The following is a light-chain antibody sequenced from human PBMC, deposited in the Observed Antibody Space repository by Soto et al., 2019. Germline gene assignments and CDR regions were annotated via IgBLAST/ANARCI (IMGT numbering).Light chain of an antibody. Sequence: PRFGNGCTCRSITIPYKRNNSDLGIYNYVSWYQQQSGKAPKLMIYQVTNRPSGVSNRFSGSRSGNTASLTISGLQAEDEADYYCSSYTDSSNYVFGTGTKVTVL. J-gene: IGLJ1*01. CDR3: SSYTDSSNYV. V-gene: IGLV2-14*01. CDR2: QVT. CDR1: NSDLGIYNY.